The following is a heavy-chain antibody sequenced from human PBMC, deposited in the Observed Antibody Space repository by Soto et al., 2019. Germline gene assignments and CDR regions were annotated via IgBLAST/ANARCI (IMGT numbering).Heavy chain of an antibody. CDR1: DFSLNIPRMG. CDR3: ARIINADYLDY. Sequence: QVTLKESGPVLVKPTETLTLTCTVSDFSLNIPRMGVSWIRQPPGKALEWLAHIFSNDEKSYSTSLKSRLAISKDTSKSQVVLTMTNMDPVDTATYYCARIINADYLDYWGQGALVTVSS. J-gene: IGHJ4*02. D-gene: IGHD4-17*01. CDR2: IFSNDEK. V-gene: IGHV2-26*01.